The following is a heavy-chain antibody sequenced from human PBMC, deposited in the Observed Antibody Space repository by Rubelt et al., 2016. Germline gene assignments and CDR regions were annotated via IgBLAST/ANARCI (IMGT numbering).Heavy chain of an antibody. Sequence: QPPGKGLEWIGEINHSGSTNYNPSLKSRVTISVDTSKNQFSLKLSSVTAADTAVYYCARHSSYSRISDYWGQGTLVTVSS. CDR3: ARHSSYSRISDY. CDR2: INHSGST. J-gene: IGHJ4*02. V-gene: IGHV4-34*01. D-gene: IGHD6-13*01.